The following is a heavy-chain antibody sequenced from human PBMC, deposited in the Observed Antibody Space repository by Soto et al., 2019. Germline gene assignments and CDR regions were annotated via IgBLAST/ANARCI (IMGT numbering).Heavy chain of an antibody. V-gene: IGHV1-69*06. J-gene: IGHJ6*01. CDR3: ARCPLAGGSDYYRMAV. CDR1: GGTFSSYA. Sequence: SVKVSCKASGGTFSSYAMSWVRQAPVQVLEWMVGIIPIFGTANYAQKFEGRVTITADKSTSTAYMELSSLRSEETAVYYCARCPLAGGSDYYRMAVWAQGTTVTVSS. D-gene: IGHD6-13*01. CDR2: IIPIFGTA.